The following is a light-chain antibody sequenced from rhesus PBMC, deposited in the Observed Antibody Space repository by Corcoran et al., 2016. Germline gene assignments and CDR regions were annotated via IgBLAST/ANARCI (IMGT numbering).Light chain of an antibody. CDR1: QGISSY. Sequence: DIQMTQSPSSLSASVGDTVTITCRASQGISSYLNWFQQKPGKAPKLLIYDASSLESGVPSRFSGSGSGTDFTLTISSLRPEDFAGYYCLRHNRYPRTFGPGTKVEIE. V-gene: IGKV1-28*03. CDR3: LRHNRYPRT. CDR2: DAS. J-gene: IGKJ1*01.